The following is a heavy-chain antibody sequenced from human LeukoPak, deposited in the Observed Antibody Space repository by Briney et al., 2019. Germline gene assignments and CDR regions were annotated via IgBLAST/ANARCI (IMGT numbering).Heavy chain of an antibody. Sequence: SVKVSCKASGGTFSSYAISWVRQAPGQGLEWMGRIIPILGIANYAQKFQGRVTITADKSTSTAYMELSSLRSEDTAVYYCAREEIDCSSTSCYNGYWFDPWGQGTLVTVSP. J-gene: IGHJ5*02. CDR2: IIPILGIA. CDR3: AREEIDCSSTSCYNGYWFDP. V-gene: IGHV1-69*04. CDR1: GGTFSSYA. D-gene: IGHD2-2*02.